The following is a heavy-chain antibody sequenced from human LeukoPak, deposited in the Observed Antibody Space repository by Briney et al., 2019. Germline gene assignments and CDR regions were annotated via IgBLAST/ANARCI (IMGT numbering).Heavy chain of an antibody. Sequence: PGESLKISCKGSGYSFTSYWIGWVRQLPGKGLEWMGIIYPGDSDTRYSPSFQGQVTISADKSISTAYLQWSSLKASDTAMYYCARHRARDYDILNTGDYYYYYGMDVWGQGTTVTVSS. V-gene: IGHV5-51*01. CDR1: GYSFTSYW. CDR3: ARHRARDYDILNTGDYYYYYGMDV. CDR2: IYPGDSDT. J-gene: IGHJ6*02. D-gene: IGHD3-9*01.